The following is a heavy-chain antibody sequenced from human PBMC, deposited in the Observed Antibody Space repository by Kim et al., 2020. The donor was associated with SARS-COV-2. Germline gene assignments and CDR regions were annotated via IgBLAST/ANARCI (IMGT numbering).Heavy chain of an antibody. CDR2: ST. CDR3: AREGSDAFDM. Sequence: STHDNPSLKRQFTISIDTSKNQFSLKLTAVTAADTAVYYCAREGSDAFDMWGQGTMVTVSS. V-gene: IGHV4-59*01. J-gene: IGHJ3*02.